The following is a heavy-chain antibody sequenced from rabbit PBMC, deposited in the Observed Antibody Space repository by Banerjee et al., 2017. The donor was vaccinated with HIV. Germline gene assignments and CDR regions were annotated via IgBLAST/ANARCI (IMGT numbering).Heavy chain of an antibody. Sequence: QQLEESGGGLVKPGASLTLTCTASGFSFNSYYMCWVRQAPGKGLEWIACIYADSGGSTYYASWAKGRFTISKTSSTTVTLQMTSLTAADTATYFCARGGGGTGDGYGLWGPGTLVTVS. V-gene: IGHV1S40*01. J-gene: IGHJ4*01. CDR3: ARGGGGTGDGYGL. CDR1: GFSFNSYY. CDR2: IYADSGGST. D-gene: IGHD6-1*01.